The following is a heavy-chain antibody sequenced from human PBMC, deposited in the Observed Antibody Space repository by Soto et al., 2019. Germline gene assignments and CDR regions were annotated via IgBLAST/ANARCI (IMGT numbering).Heavy chain of an antibody. CDR2: ISGSGGTT. CDR3: AKSPKVFSTSLDY. CDR1: GFTFSSYA. J-gene: IGHJ4*02. Sequence: GSSLRLSCVASGFTFSSYALNWVLQAPGRGLEWVSAISGSGGTTYYADSVKGRFTISRDNSKNTLFLQMNSLRAEDAAIYYWAKSPKVFSTSLDYWGQGSLVTVSS. D-gene: IGHD2-2*01. V-gene: IGHV3-23*01.